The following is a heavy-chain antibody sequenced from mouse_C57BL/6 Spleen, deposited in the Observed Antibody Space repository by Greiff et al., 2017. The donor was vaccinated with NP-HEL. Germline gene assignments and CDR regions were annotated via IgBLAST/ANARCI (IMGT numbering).Heavy chain of an antibody. CDR2: ISSGSSTI. J-gene: IGHJ4*01. Sequence: EVMLVESGGGLVKPGGSLKLSCAASGFTFSDYGMHWVRQAPEKGLEWVAYISSGSSTIYYADTVKGRFTISRDNAKNTLFLQMTSLRSEDTAMYYCARSSSWRAMDYWGQGTSVTVSS. D-gene: IGHD1-1*01. CDR1: GFTFSDYG. V-gene: IGHV5-17*01. CDR3: ARSSSWRAMDY.